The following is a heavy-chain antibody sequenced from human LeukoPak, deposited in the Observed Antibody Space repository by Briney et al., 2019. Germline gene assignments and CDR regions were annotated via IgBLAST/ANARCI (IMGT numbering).Heavy chain of an antibody. CDR1: GFTFSSYG. D-gene: IGHD1-20*01. CDR2: ISYDGSNK. V-gene: IGHV3-30*18. Sequence: GGSLRLSCAASGFTFSSYGLHWVRQAPGKGLEWVAVISYDGSNKYYADSVKGRFTISRDNSKNTLYLQMNSLRAEDTAVYYCAQGHYRNNWNDHRLDKHYYYGMDVWGQGTTVTVSS. J-gene: IGHJ6*02. CDR3: AQGHYRNNWNDHRLDKHYYYGMDV.